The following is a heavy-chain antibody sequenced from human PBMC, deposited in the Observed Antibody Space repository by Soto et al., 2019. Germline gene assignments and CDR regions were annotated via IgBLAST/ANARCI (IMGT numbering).Heavy chain of an antibody. J-gene: IGHJ6*03. CDR1: GFTFSTYG. D-gene: IGHD3-10*01. CDR3: VKFRGRAYPYYYMDV. CDR2: YGGSGGSR. V-gene: IGHV3-23*01. Sequence: DVQLLESGGGLVQWWGSLRLSCVTSGFTFSTYGMTWVRQAPGKGLEWVSYGGSGGSRYYAESVKGQFTIYRENSKNTLSLEMNSLRAEDTATYYCVKFRGRAYPYYYMDVWGKGTTVTVSS.